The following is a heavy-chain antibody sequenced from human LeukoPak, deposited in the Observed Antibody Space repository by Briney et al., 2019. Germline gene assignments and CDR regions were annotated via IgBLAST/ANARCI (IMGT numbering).Heavy chain of an antibody. D-gene: IGHD3-9*01. J-gene: IGHJ4*02. CDR2: IKEDGSAK. V-gene: IGHV3-7*02. Sequence: GGSLRLSCTASGFTFSRYWMTWVRQAPGKGLEWVANIKEDGSAKYYVDSMKGRFTISRDNAKNSLYLQINSLRAEDTAVYYCARVGEADYDILTGPDYWGQGTLVTVSS. CDR3: ARVGEADYDILTGPDY. CDR1: GFTFSRYW.